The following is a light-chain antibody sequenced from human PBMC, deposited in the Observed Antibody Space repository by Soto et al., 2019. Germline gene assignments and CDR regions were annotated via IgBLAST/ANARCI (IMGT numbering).Light chain of an antibody. J-gene: IGLJ1*01. CDR2: DVS. Sequence: QSALTQPASVSGPPGQSITISCTGTRSDGGGYNYVSWYQQHPGKAPKFMIYDVSNRPSGVSNRFSGSKSGNTASLTISGLQAEDEADYYCSSYTTSNTRQIVFGTGTKVTVL. CDR1: RSDGGGYNY. V-gene: IGLV2-14*01. CDR3: SSYTTSNTRQIV.